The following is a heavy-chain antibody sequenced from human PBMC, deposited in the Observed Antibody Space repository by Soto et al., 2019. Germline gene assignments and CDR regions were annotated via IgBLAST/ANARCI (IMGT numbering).Heavy chain of an antibody. D-gene: IGHD4-4*01. Sequence: QVRLVQSGAEVKKPGASVKVYCKTSGYRFTRYGLHWVRQAPGQGLEWLGYINAGNGHTKYSQKFQSRVTITSDTSATTVYMDLSSLRSGDTAIYYCLTQSFDYSDGSFDYWGQGTLVTVSS. CDR2: INAGNGHT. CDR3: LTQSFDYSDGSFDY. J-gene: IGHJ4*02. V-gene: IGHV1-3*01. CDR1: GYRFTRYG.